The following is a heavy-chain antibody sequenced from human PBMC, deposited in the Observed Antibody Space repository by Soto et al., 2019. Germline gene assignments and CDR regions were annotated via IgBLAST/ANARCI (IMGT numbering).Heavy chain of an antibody. Sequence: QLQLQESGPGLVKPSETLSLTCTVSNGSISSSNYHWGWIRQAPGKGLECIGSIYYSGTTYYNPSLKSRVTISVETSKNQFSLKLSSVTAADTAVYYCARRKHGDSSGWGEFDYCGQGTLVTVSS. J-gene: IGHJ4*02. CDR1: NGSISSSNYH. CDR2: IYYSGTT. CDR3: ARRKHGDSSGWGEFDY. V-gene: IGHV4-39*01. D-gene: IGHD6-19*01.